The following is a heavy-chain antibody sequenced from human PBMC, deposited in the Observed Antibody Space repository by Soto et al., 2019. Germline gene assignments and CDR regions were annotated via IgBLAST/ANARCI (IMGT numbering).Heavy chain of an antibody. V-gene: IGHV4-30-4*01. CDR1: GGSISSGDYY. CDR3: ARVADCSGGRCYFSVDY. CDR2: IYYSGST. D-gene: IGHD2-15*01. Sequence: QVQLQESGPGLVKPSQTLSLTCTVSGGSISSGDYYWSWIRQSPGKGLEWIGYIYYSGSTYYNPSLKSRVTISVDTSKNQFSLKLSSVTAADTAVYYCARVADCSGGRCYFSVDYWGQGTLVTVSS. J-gene: IGHJ4*02.